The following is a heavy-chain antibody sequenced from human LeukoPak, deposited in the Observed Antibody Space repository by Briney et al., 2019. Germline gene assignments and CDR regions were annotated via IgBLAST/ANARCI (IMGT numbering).Heavy chain of an antibody. CDR3: ARDGPGMVRGTYIENQFDY. CDR1: GGTFSSYA. D-gene: IGHD3-10*01. CDR2: IIPIFGTA. V-gene: IGHV1-69*13. Sequence: ASVKVSCKASGGTFSSYAISWVRQAPGQGLEWMGGIIPIFGTANYAQKFQGRVTITADESTSTAYMELSSLRSEDTAVYYCARDGPGMVRGTYIENQFDYWGQGTLVTVSS. J-gene: IGHJ4*02.